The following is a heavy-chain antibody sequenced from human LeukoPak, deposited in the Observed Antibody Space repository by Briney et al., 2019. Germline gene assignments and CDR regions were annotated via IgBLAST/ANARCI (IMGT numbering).Heavy chain of an antibody. CDR3: ARDPGGYKHFDY. CDR2: IYTSGST. CDR1: GDSISSGGYH. D-gene: IGHD1-14*01. V-gene: IGHV4-61*02. J-gene: IGHJ4*02. Sequence: PSETLSLTCTVSGDSISSGGYHWSWIRQPAGKGLEWIGRIYTSGSTSYNPSLKSRVTISVDTSKNQFSLKLSSVTAADTAVYYCARDPGGYKHFDYWGQGTLVTVSS.